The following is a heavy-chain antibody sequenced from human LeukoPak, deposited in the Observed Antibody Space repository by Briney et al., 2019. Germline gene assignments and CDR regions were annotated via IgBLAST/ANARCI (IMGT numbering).Heavy chain of an antibody. CDR3: AKVGYGDYYFDY. CDR1: GFTFSSYA. CDR2: ISATGVST. V-gene: IGHV3-23*01. D-gene: IGHD4-17*01. J-gene: IGHJ4*02. Sequence: PGGSLRLSCAASGFTFSSYAMGWVRQAPGKGLEWVSSISATGVSTYFAASVRGRFTISRGNSKNTLYLQMNSLRAEDTAVYYCAKVGYGDYYFDYWGQGTLVTVSS.